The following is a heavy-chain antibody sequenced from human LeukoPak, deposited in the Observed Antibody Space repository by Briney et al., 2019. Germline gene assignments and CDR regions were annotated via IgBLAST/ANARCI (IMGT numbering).Heavy chain of an antibody. D-gene: IGHD4-17*01. Sequence: GGSLRLSCAASGFTFSSYGMHWVRQAPGKGLEWVAVISYDGSNKYYADSVKGRFTISRDNSKNTLYLQMNSLRAEDTAVYHCAKATVRTRYGMDVWGQGTTVTVSS. V-gene: IGHV3-30*18. CDR3: AKATVRTRYGMDV. J-gene: IGHJ6*02. CDR1: GFTFSSYG. CDR2: ISYDGSNK.